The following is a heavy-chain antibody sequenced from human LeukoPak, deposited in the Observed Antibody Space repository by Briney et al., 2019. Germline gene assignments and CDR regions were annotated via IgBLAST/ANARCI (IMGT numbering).Heavy chain of an antibody. CDR1: DGSINSYY. D-gene: IGHD3-22*01. V-gene: IGHV4-59*01. CDR3: ASGDSSGQFDY. Sequence: SETLSLTCSVSDGSINSYYWNWIRRPPGKGLEWIGYIYYNGNTNYSPSLKSRVTMSVDTSKNLFSLKVSSVTAADTAVYYCASGDSSGQFDYWGQGTLVTVSS. CDR2: IYYNGNT. J-gene: IGHJ4*02.